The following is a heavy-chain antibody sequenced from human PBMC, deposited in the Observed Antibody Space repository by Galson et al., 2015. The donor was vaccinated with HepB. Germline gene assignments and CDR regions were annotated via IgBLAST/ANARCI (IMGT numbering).Heavy chain of an antibody. CDR3: AKDFQGLRPPPPGY. Sequence: SLRLSCAASGFTFSSYGMHWVRQAPGKGLEWVAVISYDGSNKYYADSVKGRFTISRDNSKNTLYLQMNSLRAEDTVVYYCAKDFQGLRPPPPGYWGQGTLVTVSS. D-gene: IGHD3-22*01. J-gene: IGHJ1*01. CDR2: ISYDGSNK. CDR1: GFTFSSYG. V-gene: IGHV3-30*18.